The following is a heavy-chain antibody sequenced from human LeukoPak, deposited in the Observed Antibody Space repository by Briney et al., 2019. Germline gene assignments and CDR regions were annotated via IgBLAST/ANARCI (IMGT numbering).Heavy chain of an antibody. V-gene: IGHV3-23*01. CDR1: GFTFSSYA. D-gene: IGHD6-13*01. CDR3: AKDSSSWFFVRIGFDP. CDR2: ISGSGGST. J-gene: IGHJ5*02. Sequence: GGSLRLSCAASGFTFSSYAMSWVRQAPGKGLEWVSAISGSGGSTYYADSVKGRFTISRDNSKNTLYLQMNSLRAEDTAVYYCAKDSSSWFFVRIGFDPRGQGTLVTVSS.